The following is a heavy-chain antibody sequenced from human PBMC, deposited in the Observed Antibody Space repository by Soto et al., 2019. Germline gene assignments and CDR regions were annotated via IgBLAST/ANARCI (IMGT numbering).Heavy chain of an antibody. J-gene: IGHJ4*02. CDR1: GFTFSSYA. CDR2: IKPDGSAT. Sequence: VQVVESGGGVVQPGRSLRLSCAASGFTFSSYAMHWVRQAPGKGLEWVAYIKPDGSATYYVDSVKGRFTISRDNAKNSLYLQMNSLRVEDTSVYYCARAGYCGPGCYYYFDYWGQGTLVTVSS. V-gene: IGHV3-7*01. D-gene: IGHD2-21*02. CDR3: ARAGYCGPGCYYYFDY.